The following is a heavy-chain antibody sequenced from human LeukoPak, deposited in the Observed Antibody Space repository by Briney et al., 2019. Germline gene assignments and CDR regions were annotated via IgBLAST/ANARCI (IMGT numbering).Heavy chain of an antibody. J-gene: IGHJ5*02. CDR1: GGTFSSYA. Sequence: SVKVSCKASGGTFSSYAISWVRQAPGQGLEWMGGIIPIFGTANYAQKFQGRVTITTDESTSTAYMELSSLRSEDTAVYYCARDVAARANWFDPWGQGTLVTVSS. CDR3: ARDVAARANWFDP. V-gene: IGHV1-69*05. D-gene: IGHD6-6*01. CDR2: IIPIFGTA.